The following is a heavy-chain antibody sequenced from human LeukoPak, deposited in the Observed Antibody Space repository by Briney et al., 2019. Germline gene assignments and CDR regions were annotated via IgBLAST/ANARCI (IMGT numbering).Heavy chain of an antibody. Sequence: GASVKVSCKASGYTFTSYDIKWVREAPGQGFEWMGWMSPSTGNTGYAQKFQGRVTMTRYTSVSTAYMELSSLRSEDTAVYYCVGGAPNWGFDFWGQGTLVTVSS. V-gene: IGHV1-8*01. CDR3: VGGAPNWGFDF. D-gene: IGHD7-27*01. J-gene: IGHJ4*02. CDR2: MSPSTGNT. CDR1: GYTFTSYD.